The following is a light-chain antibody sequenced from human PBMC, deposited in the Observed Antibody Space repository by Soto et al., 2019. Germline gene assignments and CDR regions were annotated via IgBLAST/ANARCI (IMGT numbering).Light chain of an antibody. V-gene: IGKV3-15*01. J-gene: IGKJ5*01. CDR1: QSVGSN. CDR3: QQYHNWPPIT. Sequence: EIVMTQSPDTLSVSPGERATLSCRASQSVGSNLAWYQQKPGQAPRLLIYGASTRATAIPARFSGGGSGTEFTLTISNLQSEDFAVYFCQQYHNWPPITFGQGTRLEIK. CDR2: GAS.